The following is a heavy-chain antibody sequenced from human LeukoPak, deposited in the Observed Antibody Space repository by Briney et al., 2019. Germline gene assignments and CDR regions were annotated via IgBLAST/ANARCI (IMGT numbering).Heavy chain of an antibody. D-gene: IGHD3-22*01. CDR1: GFTFSNYA. Sequence: GGSLRLSCTTSGFTFSNYAMSWVRQAPGKGLEWVSSISSSSSYIYYADSVKGRFTISRDNAKNSLYLQMNSLRAEDTAVYYCARESRNYYDSSGYYNYYFDYWGQGTLVTVSS. CDR3: ARESRNYYDSSGYYNYYFDY. CDR2: ISSSSSYI. J-gene: IGHJ4*02. V-gene: IGHV3-21*01.